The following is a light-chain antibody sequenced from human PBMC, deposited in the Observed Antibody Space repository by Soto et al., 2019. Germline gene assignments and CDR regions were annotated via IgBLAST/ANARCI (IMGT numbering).Light chain of an antibody. Sequence: QSVLTPPASVSGSPGQSITISCTGTSSDVGSYNLVSWYQQHPGKAPKLMIYEGSKRPSGVSNRFSGSKSGNTASLTISGLQAEDEADYYCCSYAGSSTFRVFGGGTQLTVL. CDR2: EGS. CDR1: SSDVGSYNL. V-gene: IGLV2-23*03. CDR3: CSYAGSSTFRV. J-gene: IGLJ7*01.